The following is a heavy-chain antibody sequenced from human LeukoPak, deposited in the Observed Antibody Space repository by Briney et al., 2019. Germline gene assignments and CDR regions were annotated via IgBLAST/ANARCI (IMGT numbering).Heavy chain of an antibody. CDR2: IGGSGGST. CDR1: GFTFSSYA. V-gene: IGHV3-23*01. Sequence: GGSLRLSCAASGFTFSSYAMSWVRQAPGKGLEWVSAIGGSGGSTYYADSVKGRFTISRDNSKNTLYLQMNSLRAEDTAVYYCARDRVAAAGTADYYYYYGMDVWGQGTTVTVSS. J-gene: IGHJ6*02. CDR3: ARDRVAAAGTADYYYYYGMDV. D-gene: IGHD6-13*01.